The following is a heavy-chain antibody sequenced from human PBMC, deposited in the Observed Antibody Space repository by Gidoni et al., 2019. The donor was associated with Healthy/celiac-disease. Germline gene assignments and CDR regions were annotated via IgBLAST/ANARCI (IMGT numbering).Heavy chain of an antibody. CDR1: GYPFTGYS. CDR3: AREGVEGSSWNYYYYYGMDV. J-gene: IGHJ6*02. D-gene: IGHD6-13*01. Sequence: QVQLVQSGAEVKKPGASVKVSCTASGYPFTGYSMNWVRQAPGQGLEWMGWIKHNSGGTNYAQKFQGWVTMTRDTSISTAYMELSRLRSDDTAVYYCAREGVEGSSWNYYYYYGMDVWGQGTTVTVSS. CDR2: IKHNSGGT. V-gene: IGHV1-2*04.